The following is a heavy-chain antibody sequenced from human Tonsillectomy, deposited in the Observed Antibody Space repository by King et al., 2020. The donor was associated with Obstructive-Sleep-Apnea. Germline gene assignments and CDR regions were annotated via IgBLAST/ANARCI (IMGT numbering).Heavy chain of an antibody. D-gene: IGHD3-10*01. CDR2: IYHSGST. J-gene: IGHJ4*02. V-gene: IGHV4-4*02. CDR1: GGSISSSNW. CDR3: ASFYYYGSGSYAYTFDY. Sequence: QLPESGPGLVKPSGTLSLTCAVSGGSISSSNWWSWVRQPPGKGLEWIGEIYHSGSTNYIPSLKSRVTISVDKSKNQFSLKLSSVTAADTAVYYCASFYYYGSGSYAYTFDYWDQGTLVTVSS.